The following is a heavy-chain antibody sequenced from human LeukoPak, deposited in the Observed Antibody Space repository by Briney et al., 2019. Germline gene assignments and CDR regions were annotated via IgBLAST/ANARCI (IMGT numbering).Heavy chain of an antibody. V-gene: IGHV1-2*04. Sequence: ASVKVSCKASGYTFTGYYMHWVRQAPGQGLEWMGWINPNSGGTNYAQKFQGWVTMTRDTSISTAYMELSRLRSDDTAVYYCARDWGGIAVAGYDYRGQGTLVTVSS. D-gene: IGHD6-19*01. CDR3: ARDWGGIAVAGYDY. CDR2: INPNSGGT. CDR1: GYTFTGYY. J-gene: IGHJ4*02.